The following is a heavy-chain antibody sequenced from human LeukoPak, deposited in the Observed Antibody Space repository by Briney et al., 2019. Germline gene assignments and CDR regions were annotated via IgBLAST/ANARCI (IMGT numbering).Heavy chain of an antibody. CDR3: AKVLIGDILTDGDDAFDI. D-gene: IGHD3-9*01. Sequence: PGGSPRLSCAASGFTFSSYAMSWVRQAPGKGLEWVSAISGSGGSTYYADSVKGRFTISRDNSKNTLYLQMNSLRAEDTAVYYCAKVLIGDILTDGDDAFDIWGQGTMVTVSS. V-gene: IGHV3-23*01. J-gene: IGHJ3*02. CDR2: ISGSGGST. CDR1: GFTFSSYA.